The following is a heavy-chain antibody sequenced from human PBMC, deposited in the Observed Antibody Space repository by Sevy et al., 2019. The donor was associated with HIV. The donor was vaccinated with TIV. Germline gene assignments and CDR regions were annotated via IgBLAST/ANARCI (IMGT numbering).Heavy chain of an antibody. CDR3: ARGLVLSENWFDP. J-gene: IGHJ5*02. D-gene: IGHD2-2*01. V-gene: IGHV4-30-4*01. Sequence: SETLSLTCTVSGGSISSGDYYWSWIRQPPGKGLEWIGYIYYSGSTYYNPSLKSRVTISVDTSKNQFSLKLSSVTAADTAVYHCARGLVLSENWFDPWGQGTLVTVST. CDR1: GGSISSGDYY. CDR2: IYYSGST.